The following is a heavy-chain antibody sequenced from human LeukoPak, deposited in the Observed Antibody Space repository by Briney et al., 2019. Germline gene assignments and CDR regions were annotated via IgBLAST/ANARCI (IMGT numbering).Heavy chain of an antibody. V-gene: IGHV1-2*02. D-gene: IGHD6-13*01. CDR2: INPNSGGT. J-gene: IGHJ4*02. CDR1: GYTFTSYY. Sequence: GASVKVSCKASGYTFTSYYMHWVRQAPGQGLEWMGWINPNSGGTNYAQKFQSRVTMTRDTSISTAYMEMSRLRPDDTAVYYCARDLYGSSSWPNFDYWGQGTLVTVSS. CDR3: ARDLYGSSSWPNFDY.